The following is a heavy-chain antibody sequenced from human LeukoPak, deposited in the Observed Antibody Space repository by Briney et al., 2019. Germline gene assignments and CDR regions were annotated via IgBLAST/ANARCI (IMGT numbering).Heavy chain of an antibody. CDR2: IIPIFGTA. Sequence: SVKVSCKASGGTFSSYAISWVRQAPGQGLEWMGGIIPIFGTANYAQKFQGRVTITADKSTSTAYMELSSLRSGDTAVYYCARTQEGGYCSSTSCYAHAFDIWGQGTMVTVSS. CDR1: GGTFSSYA. CDR3: ARTQEGGYCSSTSCYAHAFDI. J-gene: IGHJ3*02. V-gene: IGHV1-69*06. D-gene: IGHD2-2*01.